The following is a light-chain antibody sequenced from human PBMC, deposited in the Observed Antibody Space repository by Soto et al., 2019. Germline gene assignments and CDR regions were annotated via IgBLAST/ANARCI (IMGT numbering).Light chain of an antibody. CDR3: QQYGTSRT. Sequence: EIVLTQSPGTLSFSPGERATLSCRASQSISNSYLAWYQQKPGQAPRLLIYGASSRATGIPDRFSGSGSGTDFTLTISRLEPEDFAVYYCQQYGTSRTFGQGTKVEIK. J-gene: IGKJ1*01. V-gene: IGKV3-20*01. CDR1: QSISNSY. CDR2: GAS.